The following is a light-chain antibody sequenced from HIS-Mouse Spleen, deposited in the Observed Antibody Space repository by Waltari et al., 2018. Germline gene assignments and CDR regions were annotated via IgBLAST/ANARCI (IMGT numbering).Light chain of an antibody. CDR1: ALPKKY. V-gene: IGLV3-10*01. CDR3: YSTDSSGNHRV. CDR2: EDS. J-gene: IGLJ2*01. Sequence: SYELTQPPSVSVSPGQTARITCSGDALPKKYAYWYQQKSGQAPVLVIYEDSKRPSGLPERFSGSSSGTRATLTISGAQVEDEAEYYCYSTDSSGNHRVFGGGTKLTVL.